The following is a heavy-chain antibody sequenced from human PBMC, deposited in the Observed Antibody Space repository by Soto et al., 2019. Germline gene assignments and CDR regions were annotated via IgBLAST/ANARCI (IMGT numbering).Heavy chain of an antibody. Sequence: QVQLVESGGGVVQPGRSLRLSCAASGFTFSNYGMHWVRQAPGKGPEWVTIIWSDGGNKFYADSVKGRFTVSRDNSKNTLYLEMNSLRAEDTAVYYCARGSSAGWYPYLDYWGQGTLVTVSS. V-gene: IGHV3-33*01. CDR1: GFTFSNYG. CDR2: IWSDGGNK. CDR3: ARGSSAGWYPYLDY. D-gene: IGHD6-19*01. J-gene: IGHJ4*02.